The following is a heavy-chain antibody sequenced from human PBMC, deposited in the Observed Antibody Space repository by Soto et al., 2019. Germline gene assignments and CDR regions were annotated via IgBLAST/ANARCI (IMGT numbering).Heavy chain of an antibody. CDR3: ARYRTEQLVCGFDL. D-gene: IGHD6-6*01. J-gene: IGHJ3*01. CDR1: GFTFDNHA. Sequence: GGSLRLSCAASGFTFDNHAMHWVRQVPGKGLEWVSGISWESGTIGFAASVKGRFTISRYNAKNSLHLQMSSLQPEDTALYFCARYRTEQLVCGFDLRGQGTLVTFS. V-gene: IGHV3-9*01. CDR2: ISWESGTI.